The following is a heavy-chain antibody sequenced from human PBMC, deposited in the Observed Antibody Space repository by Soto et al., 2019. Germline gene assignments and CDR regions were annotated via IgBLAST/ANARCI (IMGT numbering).Heavy chain of an antibody. CDR1: GGSISSYY. J-gene: IGHJ1*01. V-gene: IGHV4-59*13. CDR2: SCYRGSA. D-gene: IGHD3-22*01. Sequence: PSETLSLTCTVSGGSISSYYWSWIRQPPGKGLGWIGCSCYRGSANYKPSLKGRVTISVDTAKNHFSLKLSALTAADPAVCYCARGWDHYDSSGYYSDWGQGTLITVSS. CDR3: ARGWDHYDSSGYYSD.